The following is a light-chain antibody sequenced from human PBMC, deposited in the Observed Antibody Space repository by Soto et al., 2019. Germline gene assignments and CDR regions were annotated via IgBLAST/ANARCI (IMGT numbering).Light chain of an antibody. V-gene: IGKV3-20*01. J-gene: IGKJ5*01. CDR2: GAS. CDR3: QLYGISPH. Sequence: EIVMTQSPATLSVSPGARAPLSCRASQSVSSNLAWYQQKVGQAPRLLIYGASNRATGIPDRFSGSGSGTDFTLTISRLEPEDFAVYYCQLYGISPHFGQGTRLEIK. CDR1: QSVSSN.